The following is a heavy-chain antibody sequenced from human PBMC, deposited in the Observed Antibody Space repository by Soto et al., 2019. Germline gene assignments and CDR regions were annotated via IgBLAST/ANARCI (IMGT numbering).Heavy chain of an antibody. CDR1: GFTFRSYW. D-gene: IGHD3-16*01. J-gene: IGHJ6*02. CDR3: AGDETQTFRSYVYYYGVDV. V-gene: IGHV3-74*01. CDR2: INTDGSST. Sequence: EVQLVESGGGLVQPGGSLRLSCAVSGFTFRSYWMHWVRQAPGRGLAWVSRINTDGSSTSYADSVKGRFTISRDNAKNTRYLQMNSLRVEDTAVYYCAGDETQTFRSYVYYYGVDVWGQGTTVTVSS.